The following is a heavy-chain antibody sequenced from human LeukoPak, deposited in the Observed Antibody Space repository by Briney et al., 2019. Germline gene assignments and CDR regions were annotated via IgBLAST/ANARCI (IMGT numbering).Heavy chain of an antibody. J-gene: IGHJ6*02. V-gene: IGHV3-7*01. D-gene: IGHD5-12*01. CDR3: ATSTGGGYDSLPPYYYGMDV. CDR2: IKEDGSER. Sequence: GGSLRLSCEVSGFTFSSYWMSWVRETPGKGLEWVANIKEDGSERDYVDSVKGRFTISRDNVKNSLYLQMNSLRAEDTGVYYCATSTGGGYDSLPPYYYGMDVWGQGTTVTVSS. CDR1: GFTFSSYW.